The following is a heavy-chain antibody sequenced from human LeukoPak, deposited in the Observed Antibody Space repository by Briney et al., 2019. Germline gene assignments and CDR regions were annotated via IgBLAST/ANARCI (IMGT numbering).Heavy chain of an antibody. CDR2: ISPSGETT. D-gene: IGHD3-22*01. Sequence: ASVKVSCKASGYTLTRYYMHWVRQAPGQGREWMGIISPSGETTSYAQKFQGRVTMTRDTSTRTVYLDLSSLRSEDTAVYYCARGRDYYAVSGYHNWFDAWGQGTLVTVSS. V-gene: IGHV1-46*01. CDR3: ARGRDYYAVSGYHNWFDA. J-gene: IGHJ5*02. CDR1: GYTLTRYY.